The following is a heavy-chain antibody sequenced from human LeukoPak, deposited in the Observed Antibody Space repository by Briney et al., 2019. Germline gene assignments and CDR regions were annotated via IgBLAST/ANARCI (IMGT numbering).Heavy chain of an antibody. CDR1: RFTFRSCA. V-gene: IGHV3-30*18. J-gene: IGHJ2*01. CDR3: AKDRGTSYWYFDL. D-gene: IGHD5-12*01. Sequence: PGGSLRLSCAASRFTFRSCAMSWVRQAPGKGLEWVAVIFYDGRNKYYADSVKGRFTISRDNSKNTLYLQMNSLRAEDTAVYYCAKDRGTSYWYFDLWGRGTLVTVSS. CDR2: IFYDGRNK.